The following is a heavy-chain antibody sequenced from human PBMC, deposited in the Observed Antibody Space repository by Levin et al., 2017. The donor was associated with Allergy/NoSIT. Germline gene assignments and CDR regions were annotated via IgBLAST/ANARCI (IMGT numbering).Heavy chain of an antibody. D-gene: IGHD5-18*01. J-gene: IGHJ4*02. Sequence: GESLKISCAASGFTVSSYYMSWVRQAPGKGLEWVSVINSGGSTYYSDSVKGRFTISRDNYNNTLHLQMNSLRAEDTAVYYCATRRGYSYGYAYWGQGTLVTVSS. V-gene: IGHV3-66*01. CDR3: ATRRGYSYGYAY. CDR2: INSGGST. CDR1: GFTVSSYY.